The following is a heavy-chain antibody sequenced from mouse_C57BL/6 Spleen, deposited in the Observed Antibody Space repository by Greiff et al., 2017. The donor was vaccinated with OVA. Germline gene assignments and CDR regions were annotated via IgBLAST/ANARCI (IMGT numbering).Heavy chain of an antibody. V-gene: IGHV14-4*01. Sequence: VQLQQSGAELVRPGASVKLSCTASGFNIKDDYMHWVKQRPEQGLEWIGWIDPENGDTEYASKFQGKAIITADTSSNTAYLQLSSLTSEDTAVYYCTRGYGSSYGYWGQGTTLTVSS. CDR2: IDPENGDT. CDR3: TRGYGSSYGY. J-gene: IGHJ2*01. CDR1: GFNIKDDY. D-gene: IGHD1-1*01.